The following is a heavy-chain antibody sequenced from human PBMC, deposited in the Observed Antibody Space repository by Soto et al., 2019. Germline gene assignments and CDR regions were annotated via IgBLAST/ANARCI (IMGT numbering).Heavy chain of an antibody. Sequence: QVQLQESGPGLVKPSETLSLTCSVSGGSIYSNYCTWIRQAPGKGLEWIGYIYNTDTGSTNYNPSLKSRVTISRDMSKNQFSLKLTSVTAADTAVYYCVRGSHLDDWGQGALVTVSS. J-gene: IGHJ4*02. CDR3: VRGSHLDD. CDR1: GGSIYSNY. CDR2: IYNTDTGST. V-gene: IGHV4-59*01.